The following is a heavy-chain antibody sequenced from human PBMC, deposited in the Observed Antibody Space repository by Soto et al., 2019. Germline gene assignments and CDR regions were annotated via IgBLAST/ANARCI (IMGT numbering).Heavy chain of an antibody. CDR3: ARQGFGPLHGLVDV. J-gene: IGHJ6*02. D-gene: IGHD3-10*01. CDR2: IYYSWGS. CDR1: GGSISSYF. Sequence: SETLSLTCAVSGGSISSYFWSWFRQPPGKGLEWIGYIYYSWGSSYNPSLQSRVAISLDTSKSQFSLKVTSVTATDTAVYYCARQGFGPLHGLVDVWGQGTTVTVSS. V-gene: IGHV4-59*08.